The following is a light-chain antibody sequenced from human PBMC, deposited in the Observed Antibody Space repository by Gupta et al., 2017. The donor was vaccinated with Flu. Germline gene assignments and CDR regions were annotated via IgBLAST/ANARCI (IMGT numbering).Light chain of an antibody. J-gene: IGLJ3*02. CDR1: SSAVGGCNY. V-gene: IGLV2-11*01. CDR2: DVN. CDR3: CSYAASYTVFWV. Sequence: TITCTTTSSAVGGCNYVSCYHQHPAKAPNLLLFDVNKRPSGAPDRFSGSNSGNTASLTISALQAEEEAAYYCCSYAASYTVFWVFGGGTKLTVL.